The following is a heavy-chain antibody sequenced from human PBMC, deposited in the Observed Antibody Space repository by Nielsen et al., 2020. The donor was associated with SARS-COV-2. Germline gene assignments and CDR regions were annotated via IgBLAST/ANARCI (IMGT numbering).Heavy chain of an antibody. CDR3: TIRPI. J-gene: IGHJ4*02. Sequence: GESLKISCAASGFTFGDYYMSWVRQAPGKGLEWVGRIKSKTDGGTTDYAAPVKGRFTISRDDSKNTLYLQMNSLKTEDTAVYYCTIRPIWGQGTLVTVSS. CDR1: GFTFGDYY. CDR2: IKSKTDGGTT. V-gene: IGHV3-15*01.